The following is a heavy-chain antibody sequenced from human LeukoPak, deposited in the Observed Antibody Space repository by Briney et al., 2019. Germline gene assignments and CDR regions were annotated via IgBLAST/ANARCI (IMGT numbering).Heavy chain of an antibody. CDR2: ISSSGSTI. Sequence: GGSLRLSCAASGFTFSSYEMNWVRQAPGKGLEWVSYISSSGSTIYYADSVKGRFTISRDNAKNSLYLQMNSLRAEDTAVYYCAREESIYDSSGYYYVYWGQGTLVTVSS. V-gene: IGHV3-48*03. CDR1: GFTFSSYE. D-gene: IGHD3-22*01. J-gene: IGHJ4*02. CDR3: AREESIYDSSGYYYVY.